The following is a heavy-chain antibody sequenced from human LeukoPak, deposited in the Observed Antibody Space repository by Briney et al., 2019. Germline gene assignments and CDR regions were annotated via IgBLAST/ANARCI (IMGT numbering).Heavy chain of an antibody. CDR3: ARATVVTGADAFDI. Sequence: SETLSLTCTVSGGSISSYYWSWIRQPPGKGLEWIGYIYYSGSTNYNPSLKSRVTISVDTSKNQFSLKLSSVTAADTAVYYCARATVVTGADAFDIWGQGTMVTVSS. CDR2: IYYSGST. CDR1: GGSISSYY. J-gene: IGHJ3*02. D-gene: IGHD4-23*01. V-gene: IGHV4-59*12.